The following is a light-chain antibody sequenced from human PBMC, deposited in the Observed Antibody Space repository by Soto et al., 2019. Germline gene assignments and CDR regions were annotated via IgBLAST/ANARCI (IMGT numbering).Light chain of an antibody. V-gene: IGKV1-5*01. CDR1: QSISSW. CDR3: QQYNSFWT. Sequence: DIQMTQSPSTLSASVGARVPITCRASQSISSWLAWYQQKPGKAPKLLIYDASSLVSGVPSRFSGSESGTEFTLTISNLQPDDFATYYCQQYNSFWTFGQGTKVDIK. CDR2: DAS. J-gene: IGKJ1*01.